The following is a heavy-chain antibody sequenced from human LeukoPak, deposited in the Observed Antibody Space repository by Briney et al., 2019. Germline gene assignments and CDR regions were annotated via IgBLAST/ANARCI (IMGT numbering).Heavy chain of an antibody. CDR3: AAEEFQVSHAFDI. D-gene: IGHD3-10*01. J-gene: IGHJ3*02. CDR2: ISYDGRNK. Sequence: GGSLRLSCAASGFTFSSYAMSWVRQAPGKGLEWVTFISYDGRNKYYGNSVKGRFTVSRDNSKSTLYLQMNSLTIEDSAVYFRAAEEFQVSHAFDIWGQGTMVIVSS. CDR1: GFTFSSYA. V-gene: IGHV3-30*04.